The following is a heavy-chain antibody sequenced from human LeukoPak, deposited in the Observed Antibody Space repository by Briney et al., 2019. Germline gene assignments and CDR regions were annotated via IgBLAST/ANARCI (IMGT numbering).Heavy chain of an antibody. Sequence: TGGSLRLSCAASGFTFSSYAMSWVRQAPGKGLEWVSAISSSGGSTYYADSVKGRFTISRDNSKNTLYLQMNSLRAEDTAVYYCAKDPMGLKRSGFTVNFDYWGQGTLVTVSS. J-gene: IGHJ4*02. CDR1: GFTFSSYA. V-gene: IGHV3-23*01. CDR3: AKDPMGLKRSGFTVNFDY. CDR2: ISSSGGST. D-gene: IGHD4-17*01.